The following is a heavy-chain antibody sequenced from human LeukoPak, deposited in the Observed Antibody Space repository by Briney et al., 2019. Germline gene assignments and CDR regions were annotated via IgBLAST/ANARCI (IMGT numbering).Heavy chain of an antibody. D-gene: IGHD5-18*01. V-gene: IGHV1-2*02. CDR3: ATGGDNYGRHPTSY. CDR1: GVTFTDYY. CDR2: INANSGGT. Sequence: ASVKVSCKASGVTFTDYYMHWVRQAPGQGLEWMGWINANSGGTNYAQKFQGRITMTRDTSIRTAYMELSRLRGDDTAVYYCATGGDNYGRHPTSYWGQGTLVTVPS. J-gene: IGHJ4*02.